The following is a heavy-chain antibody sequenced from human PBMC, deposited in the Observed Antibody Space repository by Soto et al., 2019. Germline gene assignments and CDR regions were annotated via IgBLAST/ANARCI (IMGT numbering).Heavy chain of an antibody. D-gene: IGHD3-22*01. Sequence: GESLKISCKGRGYSFAGYWITWVRQKPGKGLEWMGRIDPSDSQTYYSPSFRGHVTISATKSITTVFLQWSSLRASDTAMYYCARQIYDSDTGPNFQYYFDSWGEGTPVTVSS. CDR3: ARQIYDSDTGPNFQYYFDS. CDR2: IDPSDSQT. J-gene: IGHJ4*02. CDR1: GYSFAGYW. V-gene: IGHV5-10-1*01.